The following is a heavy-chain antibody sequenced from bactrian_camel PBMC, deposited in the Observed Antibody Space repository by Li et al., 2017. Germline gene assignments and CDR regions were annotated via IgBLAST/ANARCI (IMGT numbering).Heavy chain of an antibody. Sequence: HVQLVESGGGLVQPGGSLRLSCAASGYSYRLNCMGWFCQAPGKEREGVAAIYIGDGSTYYTDSVKGRFTISQDNAKNTAYLKMERLTSEDTAMYYCASRRGICYGPPETTDWVNYWGQGTQVTVS. CDR3: ASRRGICYGPPETTDWVNY. J-gene: IGHJ4*01. CDR1: GYSYRLNC. V-gene: IGHV3S54*01. D-gene: IGHD5*01. CDR2: IYIGDGST.